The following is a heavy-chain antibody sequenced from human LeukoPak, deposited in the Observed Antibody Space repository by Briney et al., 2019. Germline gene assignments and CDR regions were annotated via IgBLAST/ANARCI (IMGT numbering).Heavy chain of an antibody. D-gene: IGHD2-2*01. Sequence: ASVTVSCKASGYTFIGYYMHWVRQAPGQGLEWVGWINPNSGGTNYAQKFQGRVTMTRDTSISTVYMELSRLRSDDTAVYYCAPGTGYSTTWYFDYWGQGTLVTVSS. CDR2: INPNSGGT. CDR3: APGTGYSTTWYFDY. CDR1: GYTFIGYY. V-gene: IGHV1-2*02. J-gene: IGHJ4*01.